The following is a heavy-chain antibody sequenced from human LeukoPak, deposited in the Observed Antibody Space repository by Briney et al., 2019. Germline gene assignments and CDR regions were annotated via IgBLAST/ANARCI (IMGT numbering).Heavy chain of an antibody. CDR3: ARDPAGKGGYVFYYDY. CDR1: GDSVSSNSAA. V-gene: IGHV6-1*01. CDR2: TYYRSKWYN. D-gene: IGHD3-16*01. J-gene: IGHJ4*02. Sequence: SQTLSLTCAISGDSVSSNSAAWNWIRQSPSRGLEWLGRTYYRSKWYNDYAVSVKSRITINPDTSKNQFSLQLNSVTLEDTAVYYCARDPAGKGGYVFYYDYWGQGTLVTVSS.